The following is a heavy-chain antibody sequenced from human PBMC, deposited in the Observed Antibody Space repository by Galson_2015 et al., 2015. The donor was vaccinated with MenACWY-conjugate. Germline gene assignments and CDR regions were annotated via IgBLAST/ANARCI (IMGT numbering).Heavy chain of an antibody. D-gene: IGHD3-22*01. Sequence: SVKVSCKASGYTFTSYYMNWVRQAPGQGLEWMGKIYPSGGTTGYAQKFQGRITMTSDPSTSTVYMELSSLRSEDTAVYYCARGRDTGGHYDYWGQGSLVTVSS. CDR3: ARGRDTGGHYDY. J-gene: IGHJ4*02. CDR2: IYPSGGTT. V-gene: IGHV1-46*01. CDR1: GYTFTSYY.